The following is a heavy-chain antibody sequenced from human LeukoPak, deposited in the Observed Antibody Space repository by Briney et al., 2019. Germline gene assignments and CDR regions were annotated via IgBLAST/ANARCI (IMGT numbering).Heavy chain of an antibody. V-gene: IGHV4-34*01. CDR1: GGSISGYY. J-gene: IGHJ5*02. Sequence: SETLSLTCTVSGGSISGYYWSWIRQPPGKGLEWIGEINHSGSTNYNPSLKSRVTISVDTSKNQFSLKLSSVTAADTAVCYCARGPYCSSTSCYPNSRYNWFDPWGQGTLVTVSS. D-gene: IGHD2-2*01. CDR3: ARGPYCSSTSCYPNSRYNWFDP. CDR2: INHSGST.